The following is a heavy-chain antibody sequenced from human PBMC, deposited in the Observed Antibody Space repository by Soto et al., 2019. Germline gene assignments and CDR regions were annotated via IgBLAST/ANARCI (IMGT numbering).Heavy chain of an antibody. CDR2: ISGSGGST. Sequence: LRLSCASSGVTFISYSMSWVRHAPGKGLEWVSAISGSGGSTYYADSVKGRFTISRDNSKNTLYLQMNSLRAEDTAVYYCAGGAIYYYYYGMDVWGQGTTVTVSS. CDR1: GVTFISYS. J-gene: IGHJ6*02. CDR3: AGGAIYYYYYGMDV. V-gene: IGHV3-23*01.